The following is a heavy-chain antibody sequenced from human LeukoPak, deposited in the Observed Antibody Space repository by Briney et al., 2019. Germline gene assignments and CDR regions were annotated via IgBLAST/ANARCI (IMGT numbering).Heavy chain of an antibody. CDR3: AGGYSSSWSSFDP. J-gene: IGHJ5*02. V-gene: IGHV4-59*10. D-gene: IGHD6-13*01. Sequence: SETLSLTCAVYGGSFSGYYWSWIRQPPGKGLEWIGRIYTSGSTNYNPSLKSRVTMSVDTSKNQFSLKLSSVTAADTAVYYCAGGYSSSWSSFDPWGQGTLVTVSS. CDR1: GGSFSGYY. CDR2: IYTSGST.